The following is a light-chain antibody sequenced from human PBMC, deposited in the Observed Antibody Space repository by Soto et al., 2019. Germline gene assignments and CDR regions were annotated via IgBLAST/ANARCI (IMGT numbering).Light chain of an antibody. Sequence: EIVLTQSPATLSVSPGDRVTLSCRASQSVDINLAWYQQKAGQAPRLLVYGASTKATDMPGRFSGRGSGTEFTLTITNLQSEDFAVYYCQQYGSSGTFGQGTKVDIK. V-gene: IGKV3-15*01. CDR2: GAS. CDR1: QSVDIN. J-gene: IGKJ1*01. CDR3: QQYGSSGT.